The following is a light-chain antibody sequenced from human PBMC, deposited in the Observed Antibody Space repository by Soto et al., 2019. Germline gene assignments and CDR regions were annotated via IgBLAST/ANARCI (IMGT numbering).Light chain of an antibody. V-gene: IGLV1-40*01. CDR1: SSNIGAGFD. CDR3: QSYDSSLSGYA. J-gene: IGLJ2*01. CDR2: GYH. Sequence: QSVVTQPPSVSGAPGQGVTISCTGSSSNIGAGFDVHWYQQLPGTAPKVLIYGYHNRPSGVPERFFGSKSGTSASLAITGLQPEDEADYYCQSYDSSLSGYAFGGGTKLTVL.